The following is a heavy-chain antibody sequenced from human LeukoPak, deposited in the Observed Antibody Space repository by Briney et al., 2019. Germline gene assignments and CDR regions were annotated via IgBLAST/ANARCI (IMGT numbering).Heavy chain of an antibody. CDR1: GFSFSSSA. Sequence: GGSLRLSCAASGFSFSSSAMHWVRQAPGKGVEYVSAITNNGRYTYYVNSVKDRFTISRDNSKNTLYLQMGSLRAEDTAVYYCAGASPAGFYCYRGQLTLV. CDR2: ITNNGRYT. D-gene: IGHD3-9*01. J-gene: IGHJ4*02. CDR3: AGASPAGFYCY. V-gene: IGHV3-64*01.